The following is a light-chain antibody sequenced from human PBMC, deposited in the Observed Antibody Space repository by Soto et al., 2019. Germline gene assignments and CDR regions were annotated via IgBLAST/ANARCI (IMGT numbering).Light chain of an antibody. CDR3: XSXTSSSTLAVV. CDR1: SSDVGGYNY. V-gene: IGLV2-14*01. J-gene: IGLJ2*01. Sequence: QSALTQPASVSGSPGQSITISCTGTSSDVGGYNYVSWYQQHPGKAPKLMIXEVSNRPSGXXXXXSGSKSGNTASLTISGXXXXXXXXXXXXSXTSSSTLAVVFGGGTKLTVL. CDR2: EVS.